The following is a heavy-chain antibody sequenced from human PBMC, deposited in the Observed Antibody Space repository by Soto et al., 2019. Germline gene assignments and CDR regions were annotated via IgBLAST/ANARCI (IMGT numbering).Heavy chain of an antibody. D-gene: IGHD4-4*01. CDR2: IKQDGSEK. CDR1: GFTFSSYW. CDR3: ARERGLQSFDYYYGMDV. Sequence: GGSLRLSCAASGFTFSSYWMSWVRQAPGKGLEWVANIKQDGSEKYYVDSVKGRFTISRDNAKNSLYLQMNSLRAEDTAVYYCARERGLQSFDYYYGMDVWGQGTTVTVSS. J-gene: IGHJ6*02. V-gene: IGHV3-7*05.